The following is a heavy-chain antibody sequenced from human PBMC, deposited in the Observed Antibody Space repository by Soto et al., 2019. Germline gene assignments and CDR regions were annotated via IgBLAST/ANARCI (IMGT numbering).Heavy chain of an antibody. Sequence: PSETLSLTCTVSGGSISSSSYYWGWIRQPPGKGLEWIGSIYYSGSTYYNPSLKSRVTISVDTSKNQFSLKLSSVTAADTAFFYCARHLGERDYVEYYFDYWGQGTLVTVSS. CDR2: IYYSGST. V-gene: IGHV4-39*01. CDR1: GGSISSSSYY. CDR3: ARHLGERDYVEYYFDY. D-gene: IGHD4-17*01. J-gene: IGHJ4*02.